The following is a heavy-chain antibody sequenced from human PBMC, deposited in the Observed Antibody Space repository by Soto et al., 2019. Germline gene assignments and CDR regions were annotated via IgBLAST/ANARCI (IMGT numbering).Heavy chain of an antibody. Sequence: GGSLRLSCAASGFTFSSYGMHWVRQAPGKGLEWVAVISYDGSNKYYADSVKGRFTISRDNSKNTLYLQMNSLRAEDTAVYYCAKDLYYYDSSGSGAFDIWGQGTMVTVS. V-gene: IGHV3-30*18. CDR3: AKDLYYYDSSGSGAFDI. CDR1: GFTFSSYG. J-gene: IGHJ3*02. D-gene: IGHD3-22*01. CDR2: ISYDGSNK.